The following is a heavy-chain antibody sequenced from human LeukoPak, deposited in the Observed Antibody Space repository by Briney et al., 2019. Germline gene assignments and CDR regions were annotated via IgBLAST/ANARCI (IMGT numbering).Heavy chain of an antibody. V-gene: IGHV3-7*01. D-gene: IGHD3-22*01. J-gene: IGHJ4*02. CDR2: IKQDGSEK. Sequence: GGSLRLSCAASGFTFSSYWMSWVRQAPGKGLESVANIKQDGSEKYYVDSVKGRFTTSRDNAKNSLYLQMNSLRAEDTAVYYCARRQGSYFDTSGYYYGWGQGTLVTVSS. CDR3: ARRQGSYFDTSGYYYG. CDR1: GFTFSSYW.